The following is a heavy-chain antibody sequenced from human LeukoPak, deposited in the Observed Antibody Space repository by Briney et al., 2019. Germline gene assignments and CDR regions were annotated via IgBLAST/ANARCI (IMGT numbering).Heavy chain of an antibody. J-gene: IGHJ5*02. CDR2: MNPNSGNT. CDR1: GYTFVSHG. Sequence: ASVKVSCKAAGYTFVSHGISWVRQATGQGLEWMGWMNPNSGNTGYAQKFQGRVTITRNTSISTAYMELSSLRSEVTAVYYCARFLLAARRGNWFDPWGQGTLVTVSS. CDR3: ARFLLAARRGNWFDP. D-gene: IGHD6-6*01. V-gene: IGHV1-8*01.